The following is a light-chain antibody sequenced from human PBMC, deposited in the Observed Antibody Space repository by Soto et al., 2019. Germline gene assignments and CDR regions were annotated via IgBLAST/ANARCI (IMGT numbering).Light chain of an antibody. V-gene: IGKV1-39*01. CDR2: ASS. Sequence: DVQMTQSPSSLSASVGDRVTITCRASQNIAGYLNWYQQKPGTAPKLLIYASSRLQSGVPSRFSVSGSGTDFTLAISSLQPEDFATYYCQQSYSVPRTFGGGTKVE. CDR3: QQSYSVPRT. J-gene: IGKJ4*01. CDR1: QNIAGY.